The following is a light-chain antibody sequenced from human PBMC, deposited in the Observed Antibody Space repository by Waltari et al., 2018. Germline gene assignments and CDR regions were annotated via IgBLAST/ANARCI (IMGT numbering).Light chain of an antibody. J-gene: IGLJ1*01. Sequence: QSALTQPASVSGSPGQSITISCTGSSNTIGFYDLVPWYQQHPGKAPKLIIFDVIKRPSGVSDRFSGSKSGNTASLTISGLQTEDDADYYCCSYSGSGSFPYVFGPGTRVAVL. CDR1: SNTIGFYDL. V-gene: IGLV2-23*02. CDR2: DVI. CDR3: CSYSGSGSFPYV.